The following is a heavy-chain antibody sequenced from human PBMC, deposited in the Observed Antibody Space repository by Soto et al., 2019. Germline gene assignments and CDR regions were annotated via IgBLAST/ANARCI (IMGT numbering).Heavy chain of an antibody. CDR2: ISAYNGNT. CDR1: GYTLASYA. V-gene: IGHV1-18*01. CDR3: ARDPPPPDY. J-gene: IGHJ4*02. Sequence: QVQLVQSGAEVKKPGASVKVSCKASGYTLASYAISWMRQAPGQGLEWMGWISAYNGNTNYAQKIPGRVNMTTDTSTSTAYMELRSPGSDHPAVDYWARDPPPPDYWGQGTLVTVSS.